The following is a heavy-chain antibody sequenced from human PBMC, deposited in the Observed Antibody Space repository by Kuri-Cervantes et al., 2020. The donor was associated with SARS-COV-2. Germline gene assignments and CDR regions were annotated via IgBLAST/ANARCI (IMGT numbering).Heavy chain of an antibody. D-gene: IGHD4-17*01. V-gene: IGHV3-15*01. CDR1: GFSFSNAC. CDR3: TAASSGDDYYMDV. CDR2: VKSKPDGGTT. J-gene: IGHJ6*03. Sequence: LSLTCAASGFSFSNACMTWVRQAPGKGLEWVGHVKSKPDGGTTGSAAPVKGRFIISGDDSKNTLHLHMNTLKTEDTAVYYCTAASSGDDYYMDVWGKGTTVTVSS.